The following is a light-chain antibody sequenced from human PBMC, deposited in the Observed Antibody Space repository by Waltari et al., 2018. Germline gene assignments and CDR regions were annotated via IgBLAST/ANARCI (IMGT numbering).Light chain of an antibody. V-gene: IGKV3-11*01. J-gene: IGKJ4*01. CDR2: DTS. CDR3: QQRRNWPLT. CDR1: QSVNWY. Sequence: EIVLTQSPATLSLSPGERAHLSCRASQSVNWYLAWYQQRPGQAPRLLIFDTSNRATGIPARFSGSGSETDFTLTISSLEPDDSAVYYCQQRRNWPLTFGGGTKVEIK.